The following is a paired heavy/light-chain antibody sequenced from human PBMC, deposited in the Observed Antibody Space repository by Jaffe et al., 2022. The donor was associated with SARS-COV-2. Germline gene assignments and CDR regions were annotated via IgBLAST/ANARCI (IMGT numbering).Heavy chain of an antibody. J-gene: IGHJ4*02. V-gene: IGHV3-11*01. Sequence: QVQLVESGGGLVKPGGSLRLSCAASGFTFSDYYMSWIRQAPGKGLEWVSYISSSGSTIYYADSVKGRFTISRDNAKNSLYLQMNSLRAEDTAVYYCARGRDIVLIGGFDYWGQGTLVTVSS. CDR3: ARGRDIVLIGGFDY. CDR1: GFTFSDYY. D-gene: IGHD2-8*01. CDR2: ISSSGSTI.
Light chain of an antibody. J-gene: IGKJ3*01. CDR2: AAS. CDR3: QQLNSYLFT. V-gene: IGKV1-9*01. CDR1: QGISSY. Sequence: DIQLTQSPSFLSASVGDRVTITCRASQGISSYLAWYQQKPGKAPKLLIYAASTLQSGVPSRFSGSGSGTEFTLTISSLQPEDFATYYCQQLNSYLFTFGPGTKVDIK.